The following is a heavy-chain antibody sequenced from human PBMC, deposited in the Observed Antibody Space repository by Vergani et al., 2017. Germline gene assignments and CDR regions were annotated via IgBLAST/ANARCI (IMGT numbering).Heavy chain of an antibody. J-gene: IGHJ6*02. CDR3: ARVLEDGSGSYRHYYYYYGMDV. D-gene: IGHD3-10*01. CDR2: IIPIFGTA. CDR1: GGTFSSYA. Sequence: QVQLVQSGAEVKKPGSSVKVSCKASGGTFSSYAISWVRQAPGQGLEWMGGIIPIFGTANYAQKFQGRVTITADESTSTAYMELSSLRSEDTAVYYCARVLEDGSGSYRHYYYYYGMDVWGQGTLVTVSS. V-gene: IGHV1-69*12.